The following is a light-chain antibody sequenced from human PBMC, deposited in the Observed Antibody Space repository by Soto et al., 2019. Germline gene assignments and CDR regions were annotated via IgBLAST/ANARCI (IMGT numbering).Light chain of an antibody. Sequence: SYELTQAPSVSVSPGQTARITCSGDALPKQYAYWYQQRPGQAPMLVIYKDSERPSGIPGRFSGSSSGTTVTLTISGVQAEDEADYYCQSVDSSGIYVVFGGGTKVTVL. CDR3: QSVDSSGIYVV. J-gene: IGLJ2*01. V-gene: IGLV3-25*03. CDR2: KDS. CDR1: ALPKQY.